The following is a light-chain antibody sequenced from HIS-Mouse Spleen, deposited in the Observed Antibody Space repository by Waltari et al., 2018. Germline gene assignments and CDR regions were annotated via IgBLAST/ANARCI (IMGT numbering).Light chain of an antibody. CDR1: SSDVGGYHY. Sequence: QSALTQPASVSGSPGQSITIPCTGTSSDVGGYHYVSCYQQPPGKAPKHMIYDVSNRPSGVSNRFSGSKSGNTASLTISGLQAEDEADYYCSSYTSSSTLVFGGGTKLTVL. CDR3: SSYTSSSTLV. V-gene: IGLV2-14*03. J-gene: IGLJ2*01. CDR2: DVS.